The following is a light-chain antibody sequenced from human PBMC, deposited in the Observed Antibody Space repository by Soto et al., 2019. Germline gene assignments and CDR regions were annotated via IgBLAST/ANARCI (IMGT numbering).Light chain of an antibody. Sequence: DIQMTQSPSTLSASVGDRVTVTCRGSQSFSGWLGWYQQKPGKAPKLLIYDASNLESGVPSRFSGSGPGTEFTLTISSMQPDDFATYYCQQFRTFGQRTQVGI. CDR3: QQFRT. V-gene: IGKV1-5*01. J-gene: IGKJ1*01. CDR2: DAS. CDR1: QSFSGW.